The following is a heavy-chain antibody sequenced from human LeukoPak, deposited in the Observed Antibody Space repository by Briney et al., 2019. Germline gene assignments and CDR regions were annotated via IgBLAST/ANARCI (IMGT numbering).Heavy chain of an antibody. J-gene: IGHJ4*02. D-gene: IGHD3-22*01. CDR1: GFTFSNAW. V-gene: IGHV3-15*07. CDR2: IKSKTDGGTT. Sequence: GGSLRLSCAASGFTFSNAWMNWVRQAPGKGLEWVGRIKSKTDGGTTDYAAPVKGRFTISRNDSKNTLYLQMNSLKTEDTAVYYCSTTYYYDSSEGYWGQGTLVTVSS. CDR3: STTYYYDSSEGY.